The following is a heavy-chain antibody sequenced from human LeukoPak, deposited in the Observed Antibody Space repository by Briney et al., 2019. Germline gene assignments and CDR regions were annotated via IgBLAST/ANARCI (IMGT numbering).Heavy chain of an antibody. CDR2: IYYSGST. V-gene: IGHV4-39*01. Sequence: SETLSLTCTVSGGSISSSSYYWGWIRQPPGKGLEGIGSIYYSGSTYYNPSLKSRVTISVDTSKNQFSLKLSSVTAADTAVYYCASAPYSNYDYYYYMDVWGKGTTVTVSS. J-gene: IGHJ6*03. D-gene: IGHD4-11*01. CDR1: GGSISSSSYY. CDR3: ASAPYSNYDYYYYMDV.